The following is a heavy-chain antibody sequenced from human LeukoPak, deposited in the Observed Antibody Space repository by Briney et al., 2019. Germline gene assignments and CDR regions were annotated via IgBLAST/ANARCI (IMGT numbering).Heavy chain of an antibody. CDR1: GFNFDGYG. CDR3: AKDSAFNYDSSGYADY. D-gene: IGHD3-22*01. CDR2: VWFDGTKR. J-gene: IGHJ4*02. V-gene: IGHV3-33*06. Sequence: GRSLRLSCAASGFNFDGYGMHWVRQTPGKGLERVAVVWFDGTKRDYAESVKGRFTISRDNSKNTVYLEMNRLRVGDTVIYYCAKDSAFNYDSSGYADYWGQGTLVIVSS.